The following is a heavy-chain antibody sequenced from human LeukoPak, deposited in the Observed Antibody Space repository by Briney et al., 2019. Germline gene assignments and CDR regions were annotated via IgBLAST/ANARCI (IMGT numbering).Heavy chain of an antibody. D-gene: IGHD2-2*01. V-gene: IGHV3-64*01. CDR3: ARGPYCSSTSCPYYYYYYYMDV. CDR1: GFTFSSYA. Sequence: GGSLRLSCAASGFTFSSYAMHWVRQAPGKGLEYVLAISSNGGSTYYANSVKGRFTISRDNSKNTLYLQMGSLRAEDMAVYYCARGPYCSSTSCPYYYYYYYMDVWGKGTTVTVSS. J-gene: IGHJ6*03. CDR2: ISSNGGST.